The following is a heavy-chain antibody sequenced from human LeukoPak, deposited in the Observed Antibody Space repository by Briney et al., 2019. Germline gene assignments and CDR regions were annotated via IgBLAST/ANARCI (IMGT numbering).Heavy chain of an antibody. V-gene: IGHV3-73*01. J-gene: IGHJ3*02. Sequence: GGSLRLSYAASGFTFSGSAMHWVRQASGKGLEWVARIKNKANNYATAYAAPVKGRFTISRDDSKNTVYLQMNSLKIEDTAVYYCTRLPENSYIFDIWGQGTMVTASS. CDR2: IKNKANNYAT. CDR1: GFTFSGSA. D-gene: IGHD2-2*02. CDR3: TRLPENSYIFDI.